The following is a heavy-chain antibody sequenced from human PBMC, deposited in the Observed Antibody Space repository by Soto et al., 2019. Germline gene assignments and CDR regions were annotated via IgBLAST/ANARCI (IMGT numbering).Heavy chain of an antibody. Sequence: GGSLRLSCAASGFTFSSYAMSWVRQAPGKWLEWVSAISGSGGSTYYADSVKGRFTISRDNSKNTLYLQMNSLRAEDTAVYYCAKDLEYYYDSSGYWSFDYWGQGXLVTVYS. CDR1: GFTFSSYA. J-gene: IGHJ4*02. D-gene: IGHD3-22*01. CDR2: ISGSGGST. V-gene: IGHV3-23*01. CDR3: AKDLEYYYDSSGYWSFDY.